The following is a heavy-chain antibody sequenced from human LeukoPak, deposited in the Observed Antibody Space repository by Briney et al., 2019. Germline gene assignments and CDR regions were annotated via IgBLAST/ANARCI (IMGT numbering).Heavy chain of an antibody. CDR2: IYPGDSDT. CDR3: ARHSQYGSSTSCYTPSCRRYQDAFDI. J-gene: IGHJ3*02. D-gene: IGHD2-2*02. V-gene: IGHV5-51*01. CDR1: GYSFTSYW. Sequence: GESLKISCKGSGYSFTSYWIGWVRQLPGKGLEWMGIIYPGDSDTRFSPSFQGQVTISADKSISTAYLQWSSLKASDTAMYYCARHSQYGSSTSCYTPSCRRYQDAFDIWSQGTMVTVSS.